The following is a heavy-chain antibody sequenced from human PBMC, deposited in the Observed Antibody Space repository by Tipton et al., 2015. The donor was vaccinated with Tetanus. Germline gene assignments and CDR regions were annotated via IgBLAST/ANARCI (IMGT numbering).Heavy chain of an antibody. CDR2: ISRSGDYK. CDR1: GFTFSSFG. V-gene: IGHV3-21*01. J-gene: IGHJ4*02. Sequence: SLRLSCATSGFTFSSFGMSWVRQLPGKGLEWVSSISRSGDYKYYADSLKGRFTISRDNAKNSLFLQITGLRAEDTAVYYCASGSALDYWGQGALVTVSS. D-gene: IGHD6-25*01. CDR3: ASGSALDY.